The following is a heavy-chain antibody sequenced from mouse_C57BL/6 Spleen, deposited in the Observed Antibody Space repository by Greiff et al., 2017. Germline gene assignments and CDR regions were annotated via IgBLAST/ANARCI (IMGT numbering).Heavy chain of an antibody. CDR2: IRLKSDNYAT. Sequence: EVKLMESGGGLVQPGGSMKLSCVASGFTFSNYWMNWVRQSPEKGLEWVAQIRLKSDNYATHYAESVKGRFTISRDDSKSSVYLQMNNLRAEDTGIYYCTGGAFLFAYWGQGTLVTVSA. V-gene: IGHV6-3*01. CDR3: TGGAFLFAY. J-gene: IGHJ3*01. D-gene: IGHD3-1*01. CDR1: GFTFSNYW.